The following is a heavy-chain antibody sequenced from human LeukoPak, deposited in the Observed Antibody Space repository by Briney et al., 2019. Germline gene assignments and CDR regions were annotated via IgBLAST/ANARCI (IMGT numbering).Heavy chain of an antibody. D-gene: IGHD6-19*01. CDR2: ISYDGSNK. Sequence: GGSLRLSCAASGFTFSSYGMHWVRQAPGKGLEWVAVISYDGSNKYYADSVKGRFTISRDNSKNTLYLQMNSLRADDTAIYYCAKDRGSGWSFDYWGQGTLVTVSS. CDR1: GFTFSSYG. CDR3: AKDRGSGWSFDY. J-gene: IGHJ4*02. V-gene: IGHV3-30*18.